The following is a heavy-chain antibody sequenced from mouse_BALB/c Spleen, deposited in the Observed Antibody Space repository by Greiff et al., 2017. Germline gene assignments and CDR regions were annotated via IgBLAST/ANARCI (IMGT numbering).Heavy chain of an antibody. CDR2: ISNGGGST. CDR1: GFTFSSYT. J-gene: IGHJ2*01. D-gene: IGHD2-1*01. V-gene: IGHV5-12-2*01. CDR3: ARLKGGNRFDY. Sequence: EVKVEESGGGLVQPGGSLKLSCAASGFTFSSYTMSWVRQTPEKRLEWVAYISNGGGSTYYPDTVKGRFTISRDNAKNTLYLQMSSLKSEDTAMYYCARLKGGNRFDYWGQGTTLTVSS.